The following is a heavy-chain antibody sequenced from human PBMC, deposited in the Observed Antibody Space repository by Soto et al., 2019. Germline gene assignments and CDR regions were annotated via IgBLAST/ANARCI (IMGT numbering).Heavy chain of an antibody. J-gene: IGHJ4*02. CDR3: VSGDAWGVLRTY. Sequence: SETLSLTCTVSGAPINSGGYCWNWVRLLPGRGLEWIGYIYFTGNTYYNPSLESRVTISLDTPQNQFSRELNSVSAADTAVYYSVSGDAWGVLRTYWDQGDRVTVSS. CDR2: IYFTGNT. D-gene: IGHD3-10*01. V-gene: IGHV4-31*03. CDR1: GAPINSGGYC.